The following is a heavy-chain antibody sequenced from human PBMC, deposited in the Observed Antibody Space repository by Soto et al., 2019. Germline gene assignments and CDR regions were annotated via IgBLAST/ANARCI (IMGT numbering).Heavy chain of an antibody. V-gene: IGHV3-23*01. CDR2: ISGSGGST. Sequence: GGSLRLSCAASGFTFSSYAMSCVRQAPGKGLESVSAISGSGGSTYYADSVKGRFTISRDNSKNTLYLQMNSLRAEATAVYYCAKGRFQDVLWYGQTLAFDSWGQGTLVSVSS. CDR3: AKGRFQDVLWYGQTLAFDS. CDR1: GFTFSSYA. J-gene: IGHJ4*02. D-gene: IGHD3-10*01.